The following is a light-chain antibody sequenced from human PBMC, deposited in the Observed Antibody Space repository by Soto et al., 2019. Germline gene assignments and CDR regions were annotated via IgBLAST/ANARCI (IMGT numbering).Light chain of an antibody. CDR1: HSVSSY. CDR3: LQRSNWTLT. CDR2: DAS. J-gene: IGKJ4*01. Sequence: VLTQSPATLSFSPWQRATLSCRASHSVSSYLAWYQQKHDQAPRLLIYDASNRATGIPARLSGSGYGTDLTITISSMETEDFGVYYCLQRSNWTLTFGGGTKVDIK. V-gene: IGKV3-11*01.